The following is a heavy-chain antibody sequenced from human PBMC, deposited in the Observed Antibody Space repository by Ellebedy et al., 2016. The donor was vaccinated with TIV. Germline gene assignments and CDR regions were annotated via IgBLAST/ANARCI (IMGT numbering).Heavy chain of an antibody. V-gene: IGHV1-3*01. Sequence: ASVKVSCKASGYTFTTYAMHWVRQAPGQRLEWMGWINAGNGNTKYSQKFQGRVTITRDTSASTVYMELSSLRSEDTAVYYCARDEYSYGFDAFDIWGQGTMVTVSS. CDR3: ARDEYSYGFDAFDI. D-gene: IGHD5-18*01. CDR1: GYTFTTYA. J-gene: IGHJ3*02. CDR2: INAGNGNT.